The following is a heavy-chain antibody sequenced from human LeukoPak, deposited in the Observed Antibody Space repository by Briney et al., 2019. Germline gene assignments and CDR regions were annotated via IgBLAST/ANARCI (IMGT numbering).Heavy chain of an antibody. D-gene: IGHD2-15*01. Sequence: SETLSLTCAVYGGSFSGYYWSWIRQPPGKGLEWIGEINHSGSTNYNPSLKSRVTISVDTSKNQFSLKLSSVTAADTAVYYCASKGYCSGGSCQPTNDAFAIWGQGTMVTVSS. CDR2: INHSGST. CDR3: ASKGYCSGGSCQPTNDAFAI. CDR1: GGSFSGYY. V-gene: IGHV4-34*01. J-gene: IGHJ3*02.